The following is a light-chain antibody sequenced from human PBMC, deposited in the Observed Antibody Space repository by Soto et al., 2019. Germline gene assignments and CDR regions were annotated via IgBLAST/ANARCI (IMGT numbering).Light chain of an antibody. Sequence: DIQLTQSPSFLSPSIGESVTITCRASQSLTGWLAWYQQKPGEAPKLLIYDASSLESGVPSRFSGSGSGTEFTLIISSLQPDDSATYYCQQYRSYWTFGQGTKVDLK. J-gene: IGKJ1*01. CDR3: QQYRSYWT. V-gene: IGKV1-5*01. CDR1: QSLTGW. CDR2: DAS.